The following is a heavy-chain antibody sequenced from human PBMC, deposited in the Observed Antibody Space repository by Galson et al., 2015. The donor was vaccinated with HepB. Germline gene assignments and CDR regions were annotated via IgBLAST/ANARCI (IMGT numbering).Heavy chain of an antibody. CDR1: GFTFSNHW. V-gene: IGHV3-74*01. CDR2: SNSDASST. Sequence: SLRLSCAASGFTFSNHWRHWVRQAPGTGLVWVSRSNSDASSTSYADSVKGRFAIFRDNAKNTLYLQMNSLRAEDTAVYHCARGLITPAYYGLDVCRQGTPVTVSS. CDR3: ARGLITPAYYGLDV. D-gene: IGHD2-15*01. J-gene: IGHJ6*02.